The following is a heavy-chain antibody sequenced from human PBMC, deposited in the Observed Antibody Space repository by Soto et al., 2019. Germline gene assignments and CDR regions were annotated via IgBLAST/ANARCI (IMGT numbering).Heavy chain of an antibody. J-gene: IGHJ4*02. V-gene: IGHV4-39*01. Sequence: QLQLQESGPGLVKPSETLSLTCTVSGGSISSSSYYWGWIRQPPGKGLEWIGSIYYSGSTYYNPSLKSRVTLSVDTSKNQFSLKLSSVTDADTAVYYCAISLYYDFWSGYYVEDYWGQGTLVTVSS. CDR3: AISLYYDFWSGYYVEDY. D-gene: IGHD3-3*01. CDR2: IYYSGST. CDR1: GGSISSSSYY.